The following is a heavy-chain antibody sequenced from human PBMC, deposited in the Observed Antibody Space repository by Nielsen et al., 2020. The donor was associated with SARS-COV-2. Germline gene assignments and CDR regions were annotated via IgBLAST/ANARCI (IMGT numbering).Heavy chain of an antibody. CDR1: GYTFTSYG. D-gene: IGHD2-2*01. Sequence: ASVKVSCKASGYTFTSYGISWVRQAPGEGLEWMGWISAYNGNTNYAQKLQGRVTMTTDTSTSTAYMELRSLRSEDTAVYYCARDLGCSSTSCYSGWFDPWGQGTLVTVSS. CDR2: ISAYNGNT. J-gene: IGHJ5*02. V-gene: IGHV1-18*01. CDR3: ARDLGCSSTSCYSGWFDP.